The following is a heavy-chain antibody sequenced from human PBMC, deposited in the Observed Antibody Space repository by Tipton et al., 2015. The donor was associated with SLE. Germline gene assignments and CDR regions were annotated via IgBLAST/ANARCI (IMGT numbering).Heavy chain of an antibody. CDR1: GFTFSSYA. Sequence: GSLRLSCAASGFTFSSYAMHWVRQAPGKGLEYVSAISSNGGSTYYADSVKGRFTISRDNSKNTLYLQMGSLRAEDMAVYYCAGYSGYVDAFDIWGQGTMVTVSS. J-gene: IGHJ3*02. CDR3: AGYSGYVDAFDI. V-gene: IGHV3-64*02. CDR2: ISSNGGST. D-gene: IGHD5-12*01.